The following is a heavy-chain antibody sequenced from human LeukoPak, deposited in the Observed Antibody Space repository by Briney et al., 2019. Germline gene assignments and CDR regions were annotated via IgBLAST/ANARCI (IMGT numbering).Heavy chain of an antibody. D-gene: IGHD3-10*01. CDR2: MNPNSGNT. CDR3: ARGSSDLWFGELLYHY. V-gene: IGHV1-8*01. Sequence: ASVKVSCKASGYTFTSYDINWVRQATGQGLEWMGWMNPNSGNTGYAPKFQGRVTMTRNTSISTAYMELSSLRSEDTAVYYCARGSSDLWFGELLYHYWGQGTLVTVSS. J-gene: IGHJ4*02. CDR1: GYTFTSYD.